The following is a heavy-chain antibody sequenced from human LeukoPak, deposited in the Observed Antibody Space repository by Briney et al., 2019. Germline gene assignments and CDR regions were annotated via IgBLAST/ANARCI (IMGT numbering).Heavy chain of an antibody. D-gene: IGHD2-2*01. CDR1: GFTFSNYT. V-gene: IGHV3-30-3*01. CDR3: VATSGSSTN. J-gene: IGHJ4*02. Sequence: GGSLRLSCVASGFTFSNYTMHWVRQAPGKGLEWVAVVSYGGSIKYYADSVKSRLTISRGNSENTLYLQMNSLRAEDTAVYYCVATSGSSTNWGQGTLVTVSS. CDR2: VSYGGSIK.